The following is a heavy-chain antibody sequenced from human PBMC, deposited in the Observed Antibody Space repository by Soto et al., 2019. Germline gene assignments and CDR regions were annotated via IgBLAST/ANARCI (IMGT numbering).Heavy chain of an antibody. CDR3: ASTLLIAVAGYFDY. D-gene: IGHD6-19*01. CDR2: IIPIFGTA. CDR1: GVTFSSYA. Sequence: GASVKVSCKASGVTFSSYAISWVRQAPGQGLEWMGGIIPIFGTANYAQKFQGRVTITADESTSTAYMELSSLRSEDTAVYYCASTLLIAVAGYFDYWGQGTLVTVSS. J-gene: IGHJ4*02. V-gene: IGHV1-69*13.